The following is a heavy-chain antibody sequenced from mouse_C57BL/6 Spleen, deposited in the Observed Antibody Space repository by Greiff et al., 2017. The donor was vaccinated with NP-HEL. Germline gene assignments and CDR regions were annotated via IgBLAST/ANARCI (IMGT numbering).Heavy chain of an antibody. CDR1: GYSFTSYY. Sequence: VQLQQSGPELVKPGASVKISCKASGYSFTSYYIHWVKQRPGQGLEWIGWIYPGSGNTKYNEKFKGKATLTADTSSRTAYMQLSSLTSEDSAVYYCAREGAYYSNYNYAMDYWGQGTSVTVSS. D-gene: IGHD2-5*01. CDR3: AREGAYYSNYNYAMDY. V-gene: IGHV1-66*01. CDR2: IYPGSGNT. J-gene: IGHJ4*01.